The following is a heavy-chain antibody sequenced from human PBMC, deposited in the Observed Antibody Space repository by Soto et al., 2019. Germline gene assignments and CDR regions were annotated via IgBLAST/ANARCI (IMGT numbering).Heavy chain of an antibody. CDR1: GFTFSTYG. V-gene: IGHV3-30*18. Sequence: GGSLRLSCAASGFTFSTYGMHWVRQAPGKGLEWVAFISYDGSNKYYADSVKGRFTISRDNSKNTLYLQMNSLRAEDTAVYYCAKDYTVYTYSFDHWGLGP. J-gene: IGHJ4*02. D-gene: IGHD3-16*01. CDR3: AKDYTVYTYSFDH. CDR2: ISYDGSNK.